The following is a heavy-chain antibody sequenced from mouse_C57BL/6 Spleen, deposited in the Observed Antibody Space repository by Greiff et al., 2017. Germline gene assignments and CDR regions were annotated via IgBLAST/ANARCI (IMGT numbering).Heavy chain of an antibody. J-gene: IGHJ4*01. CDR1: GYTFTDYN. V-gene: IGHV1-22*01. CDR2: INPNNGGT. D-gene: IGHD2-5*01. Sequence: EVQLQQSGPVLVKPGASVKMSCKASGYTFTDYNMHWVKQRHGKSLEWIGDINPNNGGTSYNQKFKGKATLTVNKSSSTAYMELRSLTSEDSAVYYCARDGSNYVWYAMDYWGQGTTVTVSS. CDR3: ARDGSNYVWYAMDY.